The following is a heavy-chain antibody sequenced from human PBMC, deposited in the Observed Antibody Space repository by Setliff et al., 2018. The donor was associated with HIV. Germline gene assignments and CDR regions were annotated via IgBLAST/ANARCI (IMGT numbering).Heavy chain of an antibody. V-gene: IGHV1-2*02. CDR3: ARDADYGGNAGDY. J-gene: IGHJ4*02. CDR1: GYTFTSYY. Sequence: ASVKVSCKASGYTFTSYYIHWVRQAPGQGLEWMGWINPKSDGTNYAQKFQGRVTITADKSTSTAYMELSSLRSEDTAVYYCARDADYGGNAGDYWGQGTLVTV. D-gene: IGHD4-17*01. CDR2: INPKSDGT.